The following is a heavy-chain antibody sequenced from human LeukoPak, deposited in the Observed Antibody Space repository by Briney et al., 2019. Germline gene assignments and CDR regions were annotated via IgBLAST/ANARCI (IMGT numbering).Heavy chain of an antibody. CDR2: IYSGGST. D-gene: IGHD1-26*01. CDR3: ARGPMVGATGSGGVDY. J-gene: IGHJ4*02. CDR1: GFTVSSNY. Sequence: GGSLRLSCAASGFTVSSNYMSWVRQAPGKGLEWVSVIYSGGSTYYADSVKGRFTISRDNSKNTLYLQMNSLRAEDTAVYYCARGPMVGATGSGGVDYWGQGTLVTVSS. V-gene: IGHV3-66*01.